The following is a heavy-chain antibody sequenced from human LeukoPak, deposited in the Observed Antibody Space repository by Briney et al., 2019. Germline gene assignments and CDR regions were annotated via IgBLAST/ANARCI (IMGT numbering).Heavy chain of an antibody. CDR2: ISYDGSNK. D-gene: IGHD6-19*01. J-gene: IGHJ4*02. Sequence: GGSLRLSCAVSGFTFSSYAMHWVRQAPGKGLEWVAVISYDGSNKYYADSVKGRFTISRDNSKNTLYLQMNSLRAEDTAVYYCAKDQIAVAGHSSLDYWGQGTLVTVSS. CDR1: GFTFSSYA. CDR3: AKDQIAVAGHSSLDY. V-gene: IGHV3-30-3*01.